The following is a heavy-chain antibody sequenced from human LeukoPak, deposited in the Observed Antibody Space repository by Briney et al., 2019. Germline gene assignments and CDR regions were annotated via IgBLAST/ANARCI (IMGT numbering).Heavy chain of an antibody. D-gene: IGHD3-22*01. CDR3: ASALGAYDSSGFFDY. CDR2: IYPGDSDT. CDR1: GYSFTSYW. V-gene: IGHV5-51*01. J-gene: IGHJ4*02. Sequence: GESLKISCKGSGYSFTSYWIGRVRQMPGKGLEWMGIIYPGDSDTRYSPSFQGQVTISADKSISTAYLQWSSLKASDTAMYYCASALGAYDSSGFFDYWGQGTLVTVSS.